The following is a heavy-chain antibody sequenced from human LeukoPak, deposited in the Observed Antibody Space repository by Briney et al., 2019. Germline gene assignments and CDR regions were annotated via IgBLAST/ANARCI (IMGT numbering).Heavy chain of an antibody. D-gene: IGHD6-19*01. CDR2: VNPNSGNT. Sequence: ASVKVSCKTSGYTFTSYDLNWVRQATGQGLEWMGWVNPNSGNTGYAQKFQGRVTMTMDPSISTAYMELSRLRSDDTAVYYCAAYSSGWQGDAFDIWGQGTMVTVSS. CDR3: AAYSSGWQGDAFDI. CDR1: GYTFTSYD. J-gene: IGHJ3*02. V-gene: IGHV1-8*01.